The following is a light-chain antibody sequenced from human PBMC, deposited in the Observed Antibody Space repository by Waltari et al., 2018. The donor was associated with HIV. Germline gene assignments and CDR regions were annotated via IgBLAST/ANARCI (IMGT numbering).Light chain of an antibody. CDR3: QKYNSAPQP. CDR2: AAS. Sequence: DIQMTQSPSSLSASVGDRVTITCRASHGISNYLAWYQQKPGKVPKLLIYAASTLQSGVPSRFSGSGSGTDFTLTISSLQPEDVATYYCQKYNSAPQPFGQGTKVEIK. J-gene: IGKJ1*01. CDR1: HGISNY. V-gene: IGKV1-27*01.